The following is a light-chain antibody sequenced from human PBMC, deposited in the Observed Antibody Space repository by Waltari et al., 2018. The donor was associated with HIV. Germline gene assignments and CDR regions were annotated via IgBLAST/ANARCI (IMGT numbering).Light chain of an antibody. J-gene: IGLJ2*01. V-gene: IGLV1-44*01. CDR3: ASWDDSLNGVI. CDR1: TSHIGTRP. CDR2: RSD. Sequence: QSVLTQPPSASGTPGHRVTISCSCSTSHIGTRPVNWYQQLAGLAPKLLIYRSDLRPSGFPDRFSGAKSATSASLAISGLQSEDEATYYCASWDDSLNGVIFGGGTELTVL.